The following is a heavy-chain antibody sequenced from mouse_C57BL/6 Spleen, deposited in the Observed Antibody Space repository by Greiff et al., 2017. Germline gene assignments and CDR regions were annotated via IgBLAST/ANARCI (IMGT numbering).Heavy chain of an antibody. D-gene: IGHD1-1*01. CDR3: ARRGSMTSVVPFAY. CDR2: IYPSDSET. V-gene: IGHV1-61*01. Sequence: QVQLQQPGAELVRPGSSVKLSCKASGYTFTSYWMDWVKQRPGQGLEWIGNIYPSDSETHYNQKFKDKATLTVDKSSSTAYMQLSSLTSEDSAVYYCARRGSMTSVVPFAYWGQGTLVTVSA. CDR1: GYTFTSYW. J-gene: IGHJ3*01.